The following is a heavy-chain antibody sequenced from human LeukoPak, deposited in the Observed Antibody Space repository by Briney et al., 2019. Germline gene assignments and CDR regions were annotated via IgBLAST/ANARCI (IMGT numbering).Heavy chain of an antibody. J-gene: IGHJ4*02. D-gene: IGHD2-15*01. CDR2: IYHSGST. V-gene: IGHV4-4*02. CDR3: ARFIVVVVAATSRSHYFDY. Sequence: SGTLSPTCAVSGGSISSSNWWSWVRQPPGKGLEWIGEIYHSGSTNYNPSLKSRVTISVDKSKNQFSLKLSSVTAADTAVYYCARFIVVVVAATSRSHYFDYWGQGTLVTVSS. CDR1: GGSISSSNW.